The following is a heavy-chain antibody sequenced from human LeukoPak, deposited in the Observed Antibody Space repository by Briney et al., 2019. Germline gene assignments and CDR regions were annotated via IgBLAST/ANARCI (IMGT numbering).Heavy chain of an antibody. V-gene: IGHV5-51*01. CDR2: IYPGDSDT. D-gene: IGHD4-17*01. CDR3: ARHAKYGDFTVNDAFHI. CDR1: GYIFSTYW. Sequence: GESLKISCKASGYIFSTYWIGWVRQMPGKGLECVAIIYPGDSDTRYNPSLQGHLTISADKSINTAYLQWTSLKASDTAMYYCARHAKYGDFTVNDAFHIWGQGTMVTVSS. J-gene: IGHJ3*02.